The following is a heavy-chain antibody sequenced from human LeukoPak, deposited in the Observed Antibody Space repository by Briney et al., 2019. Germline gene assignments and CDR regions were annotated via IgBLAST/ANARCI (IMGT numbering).Heavy chain of an antibody. J-gene: IGHJ4*02. CDR3: ARGRYYLDS. Sequence: GGSLRLSCAASGFTFSTYWMHWVRQAPGKGLVWVSRFNSDARSAYYADSVKGRFTISRDNAKNTLYLQMNSLRAEDTAVYYCARGRYYLDSWGQGTLVTVSS. V-gene: IGHV3-74*01. CDR1: GFTFSTYW. CDR2: FNSDARSA. D-gene: IGHD4-17*01.